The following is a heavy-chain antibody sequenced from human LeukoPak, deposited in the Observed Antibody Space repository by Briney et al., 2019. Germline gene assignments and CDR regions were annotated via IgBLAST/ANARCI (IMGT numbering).Heavy chain of an antibody. Sequence: ETHSLTCAVYGGSFSGYYWSWIRQPPGKGLEWIGEINHSGSTNYNPSLKSRVTISVDTSKNQFSLKLSSVTAADTAVYYCARGGSLGTMVRGAPKWFDPWGQGTMVTVSS. V-gene: IGHV4-34*01. CDR3: ARGGSLGTMVRGAPKWFDP. CDR2: INHSGST. D-gene: IGHD3-10*01. CDR1: GGSFSGYY. J-gene: IGHJ5*02.